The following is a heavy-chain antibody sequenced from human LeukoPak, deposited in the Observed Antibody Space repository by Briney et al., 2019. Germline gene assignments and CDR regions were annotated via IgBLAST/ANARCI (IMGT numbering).Heavy chain of an antibody. CDR2: ITGSGGNT. CDR1: GFTFSNYA. D-gene: IGHD3-9*01. Sequence: PGASLRLSCTASGFTFSNYAMSWVRQAPGKGLEWVSAITGSGGNTYYADSVKGRFTISRDNSKNTVFLQMNSLTHEDTAIYYCVIWGDYDVLTGYYVSDYWGQGTLVTVSS. J-gene: IGHJ4*02. CDR3: VIWGDYDVLTGYYVSDY. V-gene: IGHV3-23*01.